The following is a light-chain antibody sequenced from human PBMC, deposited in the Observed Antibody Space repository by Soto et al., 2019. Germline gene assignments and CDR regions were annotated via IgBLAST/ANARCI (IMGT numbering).Light chain of an antibody. Sequence: QSALTQPRSVSGSPGQSVTISCTGTSSDVGNYNYVSWYQQHPGKAPKLMIYDVNKWPSGVPDRFSGSKSGNTASLTISGLQAEDEADYYCCSYAGSYTVVFGGGTKVTVL. CDR1: SSDVGNYNY. CDR2: DVN. J-gene: IGLJ2*01. V-gene: IGLV2-11*01. CDR3: CSYAGSYTVV.